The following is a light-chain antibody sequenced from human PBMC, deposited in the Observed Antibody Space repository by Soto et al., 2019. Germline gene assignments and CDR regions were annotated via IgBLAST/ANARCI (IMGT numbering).Light chain of an antibody. J-gene: IGLJ2*01. Sequence: QSALTQSASVSGSPGQSIDIYCIGTSNDVGAYNYVSWYQQHPGKAPKLLIYDVSGRPSGVSDRFSGSKSGNSASLTISGLQAEDEAAYYCSCYTSTSTVLFGGGTKVTVL. V-gene: IGLV2-14*01. CDR3: SCYTSTSTVL. CDR1: SNDVGAYNY. CDR2: DVS.